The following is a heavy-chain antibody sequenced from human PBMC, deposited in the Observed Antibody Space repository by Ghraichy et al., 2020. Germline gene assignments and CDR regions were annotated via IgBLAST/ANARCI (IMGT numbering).Heavy chain of an antibody. CDR3: ATRPYYDILTGYGGLDF. Sequence: GGSLRLSCAASGFTFSSYAMRWVRQAPGKGLEWVSAISCSGGSTYYADSVKGRFTISRDNSKNTLYLQMNSLRAEDTAVYYCATRPYYDILTGYGGLDFWGQGTLVTVSS. J-gene: IGHJ4*02. CDR1: GFTFSSYA. CDR2: ISCSGGST. V-gene: IGHV3-23*01. D-gene: IGHD3-9*01.